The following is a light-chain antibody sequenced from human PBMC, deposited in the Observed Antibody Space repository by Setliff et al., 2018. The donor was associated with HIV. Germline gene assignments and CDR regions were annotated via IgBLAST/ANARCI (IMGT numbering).Light chain of an antibody. J-gene: IGLJ1*01. CDR1: SSDVGGYDF. CDR2: DVS. CDR3: APYKSPATYV. V-gene: IGLV2-14*03. Sequence: QSALALPASVSGSPGQSITISCIGTSSDVGGYDFVSWYQQRPGKAPQLIIFDVSERPSGVSHRFSCSKSGNTASLTISGLQTEDEADYFCAPYKSPATYVFGIGTKVTVL.